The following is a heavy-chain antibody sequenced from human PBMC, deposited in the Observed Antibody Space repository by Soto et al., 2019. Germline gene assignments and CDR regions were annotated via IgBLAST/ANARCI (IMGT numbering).Heavy chain of an antibody. J-gene: IGHJ5*02. CDR1: GGSISSSIYY. CDR2: IFYSGST. Sequence: PSETLSLTCTVSGGSISSSIYYGGWIRRPPGKGLEWIGSIFYSGSTYYNPSLKSRVIISVDTSKNQFSLKLSSVTAADTAVYSCGRHGGEAYSPPYLAPGGREPRVTVPS. D-gene: IGHD3-16*01. V-gene: IGHV4-39*01. CDR3: GRHGGEAYSPPYLAP.